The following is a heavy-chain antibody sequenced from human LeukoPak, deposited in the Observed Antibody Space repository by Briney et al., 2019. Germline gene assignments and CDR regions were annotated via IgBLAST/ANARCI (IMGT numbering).Heavy chain of an antibody. CDR2: ISGSSNYI. D-gene: IGHD3-3*01. CDR3: AKDRNPTIFGLSADY. CDR1: GFTFSSSS. Sequence: GGSLRLSCAASGFTFSSSSMDWVRQAPGKGLEWVSSISGSSNYIYQADSLKGRFTVSRDNAKNSLYLQMNSLRAEDTAVYYCAKDRNPTIFGLSADYWGQGTLVTVSS. J-gene: IGHJ4*02. V-gene: IGHV3-21*01.